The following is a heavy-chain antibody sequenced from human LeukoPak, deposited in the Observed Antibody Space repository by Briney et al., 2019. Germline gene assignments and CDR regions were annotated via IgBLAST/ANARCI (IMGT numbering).Heavy chain of an antibody. D-gene: IGHD3-22*01. CDR3: ARGSRLTYYYDSSGYYPFDY. CDR2: INHSGST. V-gene: IGHV4-34*01. Sequence: SETLSLTCAVYGGSFSGYYWSWIRQPPGKGLEWIGEINHSGSTNYNPSLKGRVTISVDTSKNQFSLKLSSVTAADTAVYYCARGSRLTYYYDSSGYYPFDYWGQGTLVTVSS. J-gene: IGHJ4*02. CDR1: GGSFSGYY.